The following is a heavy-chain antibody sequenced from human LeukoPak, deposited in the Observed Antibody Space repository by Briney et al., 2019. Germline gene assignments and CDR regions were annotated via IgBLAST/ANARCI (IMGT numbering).Heavy chain of an antibody. D-gene: IGHD2-15*01. CDR2: INPNSGGS. V-gene: IGHV1-2*02. CDR1: GYTFTGYY. J-gene: IGHJ6*02. Sequence: ASVKVSCKASGYTFTGYYMHWVRQAPGQGLEWMGWINPNSGGSNYVQKLQGRVTMTRETSFSTACMDLSRLRSDDTAVYYCAKRQNCSGGSCYSPKFLYYYYGMDVWGQGTTVTVSS. CDR3: AKRQNCSGGSCYSPKFLYYYYGMDV.